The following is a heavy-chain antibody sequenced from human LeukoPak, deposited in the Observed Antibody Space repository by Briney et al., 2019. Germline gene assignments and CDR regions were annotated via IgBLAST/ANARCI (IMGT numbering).Heavy chain of an antibody. Sequence: GGSLRLSCAASGFTFSSYVMSWVRQGPGKGLEWVSVFSGSGGSTYYADSVKGRFTISRDNAKNMLYLQMNSLRAEDTAVYYCAKDYSIAAAGYYFDYWGQGTLVTVSS. CDR1: GFTFSSYV. CDR3: AKDYSIAAAGYYFDY. J-gene: IGHJ4*02. V-gene: IGHV3-23*01. D-gene: IGHD6-13*01. CDR2: FSGSGGST.